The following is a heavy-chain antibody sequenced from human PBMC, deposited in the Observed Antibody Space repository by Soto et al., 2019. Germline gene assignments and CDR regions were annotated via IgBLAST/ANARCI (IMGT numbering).Heavy chain of an antibody. CDR3: ASGGPTVTNGFDP. J-gene: IGHJ5*02. V-gene: IGHV1-69*02. CDR1: GGTFSSYT. Sequence: QVQLVQSGAEVKKPGSSVKVSCKASGGTFSSYTISWVRQAPGQGLEWMGRIIPILGIANYAQKFQGRVTXTXDXXTSTAYMELSSLRSEDTAVYYCASGGPTVTNGFDPWGQGTLVTVSS. CDR2: IIPILGIA. D-gene: IGHD4-17*01.